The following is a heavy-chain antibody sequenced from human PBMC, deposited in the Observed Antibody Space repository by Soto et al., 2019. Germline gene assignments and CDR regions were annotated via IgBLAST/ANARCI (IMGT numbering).Heavy chain of an antibody. J-gene: IGHJ4*02. CDR2: ISSQAFGGTT. Sequence: HPGGSLRLSCTVSGFTFDDYAMSWVRQAPGKGLEWVGFISSQAFGGTTEYAASVEGRFTISTDESKTIAYLQMNSLKAADTAVYFCATVYFYDSSADYYFDYWGQGTLVTVSS. D-gene: IGHD3-22*01. V-gene: IGHV3-49*04. CDR1: GFTFDDYA. CDR3: ATVYFYDSSADYYFDY.